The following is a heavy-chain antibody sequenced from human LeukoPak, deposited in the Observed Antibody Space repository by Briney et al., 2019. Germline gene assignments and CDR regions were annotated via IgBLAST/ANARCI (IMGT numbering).Heavy chain of an antibody. Sequence: SETLSLTCTVSGGSISNYYWSWIRQPPGKGLEWIGYMYYSGSTNYNPSLKSRVTISADTSKNQFSLKLNSVTAADTAVYYCARLDGSGQWLPGYYYYYMDVWGKGTTVTVSS. D-gene: IGHD6-19*01. V-gene: IGHV4-59*01. CDR2: MYYSGST. J-gene: IGHJ6*03. CDR1: GGSISNYY. CDR3: ARLDGSGQWLPGYYYYYMDV.